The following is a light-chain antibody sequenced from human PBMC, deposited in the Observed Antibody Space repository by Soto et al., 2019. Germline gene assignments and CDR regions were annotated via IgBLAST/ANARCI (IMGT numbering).Light chain of an antibody. CDR3: LQHYDYYLT. J-gene: IGKJ4*01. CDR1: QTISSW. Sequence: IRIRQFPSTLYGSVGDRVTITCRASQTISSWLAWYQQKPGKAPKLLIYKASTLKSGVPSRFSGSGSGTDFTLTISSLHREDFATYYCLQHYDYYLTFGEGTKVDIK. V-gene: IGKV1-5*03. CDR2: KAS.